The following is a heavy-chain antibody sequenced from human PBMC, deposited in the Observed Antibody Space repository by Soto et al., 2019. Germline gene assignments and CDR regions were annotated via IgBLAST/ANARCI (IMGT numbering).Heavy chain of an antibody. D-gene: IGHD3-22*01. CDR3: ARSGRGYYDSSGYYIGY. V-gene: IGHV4-4*02. Sequence: SETLSLTCAVSGGSISSSNWWSWVRQPPGKGLEWIGEIYHSGSTNYNPSLKGRVTISVDKSKNQFSLKLSSVTAADTAVYYCARSGRGYYDSSGYYIGYWGQGTLVTVSS. CDR1: GGSISSSNW. J-gene: IGHJ4*02. CDR2: IYHSGST.